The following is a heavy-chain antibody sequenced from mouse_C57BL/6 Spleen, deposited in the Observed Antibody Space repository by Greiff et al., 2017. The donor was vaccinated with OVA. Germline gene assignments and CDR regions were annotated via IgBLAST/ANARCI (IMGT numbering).Heavy chain of an antibody. CDR2: ISYDGSN. Sequence: VQLQQSGPGLVKPSPSLSLTCSVTGYSITSGYFWNWIRQFPGNKLEWMGYISYDGSNNYNPSLKNRISITRDTSKNQFFLKLNSVTTEDTATYYCARALTYSYYAMDYWGQGTSVTVSS. D-gene: IGHD2-10*01. V-gene: IGHV3-6*01. J-gene: IGHJ4*01. CDR1: GYSITSGYF. CDR3: ARALTYSYYAMDY.